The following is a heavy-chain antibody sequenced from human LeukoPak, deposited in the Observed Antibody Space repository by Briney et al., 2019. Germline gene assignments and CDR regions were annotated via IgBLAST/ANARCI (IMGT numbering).Heavy chain of an antibody. J-gene: IGHJ5*02. CDR3: ARDFAPFDP. D-gene: IGHD3-3*01. V-gene: IGHV4-39*07. Sequence: SETLSLTCTVSGGSISSSSYFWGWIRQPPGKGLEWIGSIYYSGSTYYNPSLKSRVTISVDTSKNQFSLKLSSVTAADTAVYYCARDFAPFDPWGQGTLVTVSS. CDR2: IYYSGST. CDR1: GGSISSSSYF.